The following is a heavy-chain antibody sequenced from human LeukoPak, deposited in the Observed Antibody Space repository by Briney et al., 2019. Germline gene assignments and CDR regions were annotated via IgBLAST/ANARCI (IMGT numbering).Heavy chain of an antibody. CDR1: GFTFSSYA. CDR3: ARYRSVTTGKRFFDY. CDR2: ISGGGGSI. Sequence: PGGSLRLSCVASGFTFSSYAMSWVRQAPGKGLEWVSGISGGGGSIHYADSVRGRFTISRDNSMNTLYLQMNSLRAEDTAVYYCARYRSVTTGKRFFDYWGQGTLVTASS. J-gene: IGHJ4*02. V-gene: IGHV3-23*01. D-gene: IGHD4-17*01.